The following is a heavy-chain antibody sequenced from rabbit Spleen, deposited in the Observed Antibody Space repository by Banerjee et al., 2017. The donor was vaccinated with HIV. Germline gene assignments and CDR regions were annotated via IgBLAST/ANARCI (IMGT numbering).Heavy chain of an antibody. CDR2: INIVTGKS. CDR3: ARDLASVVGWNFSL. D-gene: IGHD3-1*01. J-gene: IGHJ4*01. V-gene: IGHV1S45*01. CDR1: GIDFTSYYF. Sequence: QQQLVESGGGLVKPGGTLTLTCKASGIDFTSYYFICWVRQAPGKGLEWIACINIVTGKSVYASWAKGRFTMSRTSSTTVTLQMSSLTAADTATYFCARDLASVVGWNFSLWGPGTLVTVS.